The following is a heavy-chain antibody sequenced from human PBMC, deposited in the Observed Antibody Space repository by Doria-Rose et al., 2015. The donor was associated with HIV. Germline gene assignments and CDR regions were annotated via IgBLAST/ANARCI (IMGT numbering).Heavy chain of an antibody. CDR1: GYTFSAYA. CDR2: LNVGKGDT. J-gene: IGHJ4*02. CDR3: ARIHSLSSSSLGH. V-gene: IGHV1-3*01. Sequence: QVQLVQSGAEVKKPGASVTVSCKTSGYTFSAYAIHLVRHAPGQRLEWMGWLNVGKGDTRYSRKFQDRVTITSDTSANTGYMALSSLRSEDTAVYYCARIHSLSSSSLGHWGQGTLVTVSS. D-gene: IGHD6-13*01.